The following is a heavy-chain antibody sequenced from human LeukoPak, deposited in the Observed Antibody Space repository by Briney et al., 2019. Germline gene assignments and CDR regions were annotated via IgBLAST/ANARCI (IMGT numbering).Heavy chain of an antibody. D-gene: IGHD6-6*01. V-gene: IGHV4-59*05. CDR3: ARPVLIAAPPYNWFDP. J-gene: IGHJ5*02. CDR2: IYYSGST. Sequence: SETLSLTCTVSGGSISSYYWSWIRQPPGKGLEWIGSIYYSGSTYYNPSLKSRVTISVDTSKNQFSLKLSSVTAADTAVYYCARPVLIAAPPYNWFDPWGQGTLVTVSS. CDR1: GGSISSYY.